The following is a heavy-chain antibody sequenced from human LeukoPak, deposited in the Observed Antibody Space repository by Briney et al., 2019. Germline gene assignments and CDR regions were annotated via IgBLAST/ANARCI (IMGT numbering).Heavy chain of an antibody. J-gene: IGHJ4*02. CDR3: ARGIRAVAGTAVDY. V-gene: IGHV4-59*08. CDR1: GGSISSYY. D-gene: IGHD6-19*01. Sequence: PSETLSLTCTVSGGSISSYYWSWIRQPPGKGLEWIGYIYKSGSTNYNPSLKSRVTISVDTSKNQFSLKLSSVTAADTAVYYCARGIRAVAGTAVDYWAREPWSPSPQ. CDR2: IYKSGST.